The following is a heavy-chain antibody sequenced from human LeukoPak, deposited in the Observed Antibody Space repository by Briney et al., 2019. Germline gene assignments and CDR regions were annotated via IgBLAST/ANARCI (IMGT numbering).Heavy chain of an antibody. CDR3: ARAERATNYYFDY. D-gene: IGHD5-12*01. V-gene: IGHV4-39*07. J-gene: IGHJ4*02. CDR1: GGSISSSSYY. CDR2: IYYSGST. Sequence: SETLSLTCTVSGGSISSSSYYWGWIRQPPGKGLEWIGSIYYSGSTYYNPSLESRVTISVDTSKNQFSLKLSSVTAADTAVYYCARAERATNYYFDYWGQGTLVTVSS.